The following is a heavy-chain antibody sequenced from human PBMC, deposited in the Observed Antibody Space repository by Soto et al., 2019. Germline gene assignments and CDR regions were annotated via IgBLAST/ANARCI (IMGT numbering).Heavy chain of an antibody. CDR2: MNPNSGKP. J-gene: IGHJ5*02. Sequence: QVQLVQSGAEVKKPGASVKVSCKASGYTFTSYDINWVRQATGQGLEWMGWMNPNSGKPGYAQKFQGRVTMTRNTSISTAYMELSSLRSEDTAVYYCARGSKGSSWYAYWFDPWGQGTLVTVSS. D-gene: IGHD6-13*01. CDR1: GYTFTSYD. V-gene: IGHV1-8*01. CDR3: ARGSKGSSWYAYWFDP.